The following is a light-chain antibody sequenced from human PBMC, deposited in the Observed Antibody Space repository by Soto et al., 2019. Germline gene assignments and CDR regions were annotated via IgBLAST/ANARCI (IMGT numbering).Light chain of an antibody. CDR2: GAS. V-gene: IGKV3-20*01. CDR3: QQYGASPWT. J-gene: IGKJ1*01. CDR1: QYISTK. Sequence: VLTQSPDSLSLSPGERATLFCRSNQYISTKLAWYQQKPGRAPRLLFSGASSRATDTPDRFSGSGSGTEFTLIISGVEAEDFAIYYFQQYGASPWTFGQGTRVDLK.